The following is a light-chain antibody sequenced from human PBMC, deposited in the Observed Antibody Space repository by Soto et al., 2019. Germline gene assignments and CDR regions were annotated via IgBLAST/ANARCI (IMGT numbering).Light chain of an antibody. J-gene: IGLJ2*01. CDR3: SSYTTTSTLVV. CDR1: SSDVGSYNY. Sequence: QSALTQPASVSGSPGQSITISCTGTSSDVGSYNYVSWYQHHPGKAPRLMIYASSNRPSGVSHRFSGSRSGSTASLTISGLQAEDEADYYCSSYTTTSTLVVFGGGTKVTVL. CDR2: ASS. V-gene: IGLV2-14*01.